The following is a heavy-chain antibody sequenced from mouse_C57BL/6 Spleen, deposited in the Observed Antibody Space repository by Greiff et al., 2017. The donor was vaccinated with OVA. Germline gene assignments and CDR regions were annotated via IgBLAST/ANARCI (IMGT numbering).Heavy chain of an antibody. J-gene: IGHJ4*01. V-gene: IGHV1-59*01. D-gene: IGHD1-1*01. CDR3: AREGGDDYYGRTMDY. CDR2: IDPSDSYT. CDR1: GYTFTSYW. Sequence: QVQLQQPGAELVRPGTSVKLSCKASGYTFTSYWMHWVKQRPGQGLEWIGVIDPSDSYTNYNQKFKGKATLTVDTSSSTAYMQLSSLTSEDSAVYYCAREGGDDYYGRTMDYWGQGTSVTVSS.